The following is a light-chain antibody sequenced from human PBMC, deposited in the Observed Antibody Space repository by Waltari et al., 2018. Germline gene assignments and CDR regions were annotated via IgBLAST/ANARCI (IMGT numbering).Light chain of an antibody. CDR1: QSLLHSNGHNF. CDR2: LGS. CDR3: MQALQTPLT. V-gene: IGKV2-28*01. J-gene: IGKJ4*01. Sequence: DIVMPQSPVSLPVTPGEPASISCRSSQSLLHSNGHNFLNWILQKPGQSPQLLISLGSNRASGVPDRFSGSGSDTEFTLRITRVEAEDVGVYYCMQALQTPLTFGGGTKVEI.